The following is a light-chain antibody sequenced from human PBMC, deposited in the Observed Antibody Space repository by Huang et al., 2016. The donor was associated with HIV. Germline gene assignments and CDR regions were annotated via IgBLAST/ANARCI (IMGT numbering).Light chain of an antibody. CDR1: QSVLDSSTNKNF. Sequence: DTVMTQSPDSLAVSLGERATINCKSSQSVLDSSTNKNFLAWFQQEPGQPPKLLFYWASTRESGVPDRFSGSGSGTDSTLTITSLQAEDVAVYYCHQYYSIPYTFGQGTKLEIK. CDR2: WAS. V-gene: IGKV4-1*01. J-gene: IGKJ2*01. CDR3: HQYYSIPYT.